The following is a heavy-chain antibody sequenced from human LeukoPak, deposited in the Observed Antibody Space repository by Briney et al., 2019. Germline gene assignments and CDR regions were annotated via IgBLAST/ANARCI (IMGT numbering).Heavy chain of an antibody. Sequence: SETLSLTCAVYGGSFSGYYWSWIRQPPGKGLEWIGEINHSGSTNYNPSLKSRVTISVDTSKNQFSLRLSSVTAADTAVYYCVRGPTSDWYFDLWGRGTLVTVSS. J-gene: IGHJ2*01. CDR2: INHSGST. CDR3: VRGPTSDWYFDL. CDR1: GGSFSGYY. V-gene: IGHV4-34*01.